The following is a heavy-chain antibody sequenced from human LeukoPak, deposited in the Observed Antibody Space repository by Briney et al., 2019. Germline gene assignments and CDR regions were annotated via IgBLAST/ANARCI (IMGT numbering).Heavy chain of an antibody. CDR2: IYYSGST. Sequence: SETLSLTCTVSGGSISSSSYYWGWTRQPPGKGLEWIGSIYYSGSTYYNPSLKSRVTMSADTSKNQLSLKLSSVTAADTAVYYCARPYYYDSRIDPWGQGILVTVSS. CDR1: GGSISSSSYY. V-gene: IGHV4-39*07. J-gene: IGHJ5*02. CDR3: ARPYYYDSRIDP. D-gene: IGHD3-22*01.